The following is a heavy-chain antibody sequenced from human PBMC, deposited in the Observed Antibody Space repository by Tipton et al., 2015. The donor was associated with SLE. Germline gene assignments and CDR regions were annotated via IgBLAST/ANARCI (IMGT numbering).Heavy chain of an antibody. J-gene: IGHJ6*03. CDR2: IYYSGST. V-gene: IGHV4-59*01. Sequence: TLSLTCTFSGGSISSYYWSWIRQPPGKGLEWIGYIYYSGSTNYNPSLKSRVTISIDTSKNQFSLNLSSVTAADTAVYFCAREVVLPAALMSYYYMDVWGKGTTVTVSS. D-gene: IGHD2-2*01. CDR1: GGSISSYY. CDR3: AREVVLPAALMSYYYMDV.